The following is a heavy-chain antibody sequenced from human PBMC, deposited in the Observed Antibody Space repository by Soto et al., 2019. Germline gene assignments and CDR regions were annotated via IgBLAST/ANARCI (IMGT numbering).Heavy chain of an antibody. Sequence: QVQLVQSGAEVKKPGSSVKVSCKSSGGTFSSYTFTWVRQAPGQGLEWMGRVIPMLDISNYAQKFQGRVTITADKSTNTAYMELSSLTSEDTGVYYCASRRLFGSGTHYVGAFDIWGQGTMVTVSS. CDR3: ASRRLFGSGTHYVGAFDI. D-gene: IGHD3-10*01. V-gene: IGHV1-69*02. CDR1: GGTFSSYT. CDR2: VIPMLDIS. J-gene: IGHJ3*02.